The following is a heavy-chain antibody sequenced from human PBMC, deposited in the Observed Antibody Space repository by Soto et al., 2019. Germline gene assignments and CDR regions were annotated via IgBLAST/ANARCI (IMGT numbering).Heavy chain of an antibody. CDR3: ARTGTTWYFDY. D-gene: IGHD1-1*01. CDR1: GLTFSTHS. CDR2: ISSSSSDI. Sequence: GGSLRLSCAASGLTFSTHSMNWVRQAPGKGLEWVSSISSSSSDIYYADSVKGRLTISRDNAKNSLYLQMNSLRAEDTAVYYCARTGTTWYFDYWGQGTLVTVSS. J-gene: IGHJ4*02. V-gene: IGHV3-21*01.